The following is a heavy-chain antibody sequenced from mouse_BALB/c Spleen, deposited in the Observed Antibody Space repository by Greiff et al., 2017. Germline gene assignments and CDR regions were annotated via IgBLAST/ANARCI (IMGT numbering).Heavy chain of an antibody. V-gene: IGHV5-6-5*01. CDR1: GFTFSSYA. CDR2: ISSGGST. J-gene: IGHJ3*01. Sequence: DVHLVESGGGLVKPGGSLKLSCAASGFTFSSYAMSWVRQTPEKRLEWVASISSGGSTYYPDSVKGRFTISRDNARNILYLQMSSLRSEDTAMYYCASGPLYYGSSPFAYWGQGTLVTVSA. CDR3: ASGPLYYGSSPFAY. D-gene: IGHD1-1*01.